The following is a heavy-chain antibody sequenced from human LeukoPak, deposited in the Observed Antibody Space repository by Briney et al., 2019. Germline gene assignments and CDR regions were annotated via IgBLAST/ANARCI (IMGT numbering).Heavy chain of an antibody. CDR3: ARSAYYYDSSGYYYYDYFDY. V-gene: IGHV3-30-3*01. CDR2: ISYDGSNK. D-gene: IGHD3-22*01. Sequence: PGRSLRLSCAASGFTFSSYAMHWVRQAPGKGLEWVAVISYDGSNKYYADSVKGRFTISRDNSKNTLYLQMNSLRAEDTAVYYCARSAYYYDSSGYYYYDYFDYWGQGTLVTVSS. J-gene: IGHJ4*02. CDR1: GFTFSSYA.